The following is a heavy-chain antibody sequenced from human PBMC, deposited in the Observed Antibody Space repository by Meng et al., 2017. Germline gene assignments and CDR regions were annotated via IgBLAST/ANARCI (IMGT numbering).Heavy chain of an antibody. Sequence: GGSLRPSCKGSGYSFTSYWIGWVRQMPGKGLEWMGIIHPGGSDTRYSPSFQGQVTISADKSISTAYLQWSSLKASDTAMYYCARHASGGYESGAFDIWGQGTMVTVSS. J-gene: IGHJ3*02. D-gene: IGHD1-26*01. CDR2: IHPGGSDT. CDR1: GYSFTSYW. CDR3: ARHASGGYESGAFDI. V-gene: IGHV5-51*01.